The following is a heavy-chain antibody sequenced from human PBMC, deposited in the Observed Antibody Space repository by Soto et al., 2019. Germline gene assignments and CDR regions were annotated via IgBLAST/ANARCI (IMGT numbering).Heavy chain of an antibody. CDR2: ISWNSGSI. CDR3: AKEKSGFWNDVDHDAFDI. V-gene: IGHV3-9*01. CDR1: GFTFDDYA. Sequence: GGSLRLSCAASGFTFDDYAMHWVRQAPGKGLEWVSGISWNSGSIGYADSVKGRFTISRDNAKNSLYLQMNSLRAEDTALYYCAKEKSGFWNDVDHDAFDIWGQGTMVTVSS. J-gene: IGHJ3*02. D-gene: IGHD1-1*01.